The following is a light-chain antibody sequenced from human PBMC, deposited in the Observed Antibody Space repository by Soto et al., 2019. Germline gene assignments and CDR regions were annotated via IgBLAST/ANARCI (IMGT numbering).Light chain of an antibody. V-gene: IGKV3-15*01. J-gene: IGKJ4*01. Sequence: EIVMTQSPATLSVSPGERATLSCRASQSVSSNLAWYQQKPGQAPRLLIYGASTRATGIPARFSGSGSGTEFTITISSLQSEDFAVYYCQQYNNWPLTFRGGTKVEIK. CDR1: QSVSSN. CDR2: GAS. CDR3: QQYNNWPLT.